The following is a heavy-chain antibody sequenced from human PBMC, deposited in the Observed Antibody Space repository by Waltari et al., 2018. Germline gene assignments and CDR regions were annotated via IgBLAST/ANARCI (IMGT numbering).Heavy chain of an antibody. J-gene: IGHJ4*02. CDR2: IKQDGSEK. CDR1: GFPFSSYW. D-gene: IGHD2-15*01. Sequence: EVQLVESGGGLVQPGGSLRLSCAASGFPFSSYWMSWVRQAPGKGLEWVANIKQDGSEKYYVDSVKGRFTISRDNAKNSLYLQMNSLRAEDTAVYYCAKDWQAASDYWGQGTLVTVSS. V-gene: IGHV3-7*01. CDR3: AKDWQAASDY.